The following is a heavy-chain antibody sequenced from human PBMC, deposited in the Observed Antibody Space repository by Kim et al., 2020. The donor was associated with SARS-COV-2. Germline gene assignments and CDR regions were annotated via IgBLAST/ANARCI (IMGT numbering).Heavy chain of an antibody. CDR2: ISYDGSNN. CDR1: GFTFSNYG. D-gene: IGHD3-10*01. Sequence: GGSLRLSCAASGFTFSNYGMHWVRQAPGKGLVWVAVISYDGSNNYYADSVKGRFTISRDNSKNTLYLQMNSLRAEDTAVYYCAKDQVRWHYYGSAYVDVWGQGTTVTVSS. J-gene: IGHJ6*02. CDR3: AKDQVRWHYYGSAYVDV. V-gene: IGHV3-30*18.